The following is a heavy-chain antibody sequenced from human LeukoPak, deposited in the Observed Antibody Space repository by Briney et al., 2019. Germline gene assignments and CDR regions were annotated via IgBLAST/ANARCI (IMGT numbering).Heavy chain of an antibody. D-gene: IGHD3-22*01. CDR3: ARGSGFYRGRYFDY. J-gene: IGHJ4*02. CDR2: ISSSSSYI. Sequence: KPGGSLRLSCAASGFTFSSYSMNWVRQAPGKGLEWVSSISSSSSYIYYADSVKGRFTISRDNAKNSLYLQMNSLRAEDTAVYYCARGSGFYRGRYFDYWGREPWSPSPQ. V-gene: IGHV3-21*01. CDR1: GFTFSSYS.